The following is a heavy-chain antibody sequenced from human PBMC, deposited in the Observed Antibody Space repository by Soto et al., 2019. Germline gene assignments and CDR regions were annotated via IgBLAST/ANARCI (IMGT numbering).Heavy chain of an antibody. CDR3: AREYSSGWYYFDY. J-gene: IGHJ4*02. CDR1: GFTFSSYA. Sequence: PGGSLRLSCAASGFTFSSYAMHWVRQAPGKGLEWVAVISYDGSNKYYADSVKGRFAISRDNSKNTLYLQMNSLRAEDTAVYYCAREYSSGWYYFDYWGQGTPVPVSS. V-gene: IGHV3-30*09. D-gene: IGHD6-19*01. CDR2: ISYDGSNK.